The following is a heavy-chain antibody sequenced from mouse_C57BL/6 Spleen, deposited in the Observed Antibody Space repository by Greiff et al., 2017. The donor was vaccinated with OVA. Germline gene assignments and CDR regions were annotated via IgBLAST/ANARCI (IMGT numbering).Heavy chain of an antibody. D-gene: IGHD2-4*01. CDR3: ASSYYDYDEGFAY. Sequence: VKLQESGAELVKPGASVKISCKASGYAFSSYWMNWVKQRPGKGLEWIGQIYPGDGDTNYNGKFKGKATLTADKSSSTAYMQLSSLTSEDSAVYFCASSYYDYDEGFAYWGQGTLVTVSA. CDR1: GYAFSSYW. V-gene: IGHV1-80*01. J-gene: IGHJ3*01. CDR2: IYPGDGDT.